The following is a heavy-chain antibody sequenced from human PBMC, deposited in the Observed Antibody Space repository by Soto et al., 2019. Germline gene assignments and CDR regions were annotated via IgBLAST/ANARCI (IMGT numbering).Heavy chain of an antibody. D-gene: IGHD3-3*01. CDR2: INHSGST. CDR3: ASSTDWSGVDY. Sequence: PSETLSLTCAVYGGSFSGYYWSWIRQPPGKGLEWIGEINHSGSTNYNPSLKSRVTISVDTSKNQFSLKLSSVTAADTAVYYCASSTDWSGVDYWGQGTLVTVSS. CDR1: GGSFSGYY. J-gene: IGHJ4*02. V-gene: IGHV4-34*01.